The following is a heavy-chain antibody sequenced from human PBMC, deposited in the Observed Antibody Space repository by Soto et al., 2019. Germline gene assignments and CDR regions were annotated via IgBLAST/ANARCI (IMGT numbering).Heavy chain of an antibody. CDR2: IIPIFGTA. J-gene: IGHJ6*02. Sequence: SVKVSCKASGGTFSSYAISWARQATGQGLEWMGGIIPIFGTANYAQKFQGRVTITADESTSTAYMELSSLRSEDTAVYYCARTLLWFGESTGYYYYYGMDVWGQGTTVTVSS. V-gene: IGHV1-69*13. CDR3: ARTLLWFGESTGYYYYYGMDV. CDR1: GGTFSSYA. D-gene: IGHD3-10*01.